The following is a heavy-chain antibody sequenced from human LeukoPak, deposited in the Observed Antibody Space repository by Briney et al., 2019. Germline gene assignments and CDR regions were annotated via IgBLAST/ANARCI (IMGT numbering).Heavy chain of an antibody. CDR2: INHSGSS. J-gene: IGHJ4*02. CDR1: GGSFSGYY. CDR3: ARVGGENSGYRYYFDF. D-gene: IGHD5-18*01. V-gene: IGHV4-34*01. Sequence: SETLSLTCAVYGGSFSGYYWSWTREPPGKGLGWIGEINHSGSSNYNPSLKSRVTISVDTSKNQFSLKLNSVTAADTAVYYCARVGGENSGYRYYFDFWGQGTLVTVSS.